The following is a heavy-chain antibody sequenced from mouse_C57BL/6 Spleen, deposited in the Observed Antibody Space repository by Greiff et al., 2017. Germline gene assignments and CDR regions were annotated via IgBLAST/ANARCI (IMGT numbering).Heavy chain of an antibody. D-gene: IGHD1-1*01. Sequence: EVQLQQSGAELVRPGASVKLSCTASGFNINDYYMHWVKQRPEQGLEWIGRIDPEDGDTEYAPKFQGKATMTADTSSNTAYLQLSSLTSEDTAVYYCTTATVVAYYWYFDVWGTGTTVTVSS. CDR3: TTATVVAYYWYFDV. CDR2: IDPEDGDT. V-gene: IGHV14-1*01. CDR1: GFNINDYY. J-gene: IGHJ1*03.